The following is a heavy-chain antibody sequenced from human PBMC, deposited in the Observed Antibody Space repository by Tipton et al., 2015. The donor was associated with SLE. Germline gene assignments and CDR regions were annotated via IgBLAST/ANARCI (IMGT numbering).Heavy chain of an antibody. J-gene: IGHJ3*02. CDR3: ARQGAENMEQQLIDAFDI. V-gene: IGHV4-59*08. D-gene: IGHD6-13*01. Sequence: TLSLTCAVYGGSFSGYYWSWIRQPPGKGLEWIGYIYYSGSTYYNPSLKSRVTISVDTSKNQFSLKLSSVTAADTAVYYCARQGAENMEQQLIDAFDIWGQGTMVTVSS. CDR1: GGSFSGYY. CDR2: IYYSGST.